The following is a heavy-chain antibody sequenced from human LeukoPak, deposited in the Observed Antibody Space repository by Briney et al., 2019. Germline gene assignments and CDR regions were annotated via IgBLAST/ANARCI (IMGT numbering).Heavy chain of an antibody. CDR2: IYYSGST. CDR3: ARGGRDGYTLYPLDY. CDR1: GGSISSYY. J-gene: IGHJ4*02. Sequence: SETLSLTCTVSGGSISSYYWSWIRQPPGKGLEWIGYIYYSGSTNYNPSLKSRVTISVDTSKNQLSLKLRSVTAADTAVYYCARGGRDGYTLYPLDYWGQGTQVTVSS. D-gene: IGHD5-24*01. V-gene: IGHV4-59*08.